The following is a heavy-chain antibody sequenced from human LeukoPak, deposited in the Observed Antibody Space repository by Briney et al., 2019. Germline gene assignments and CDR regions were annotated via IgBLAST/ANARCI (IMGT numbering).Heavy chain of an antibody. D-gene: IGHD2-2*02. CDR3: ARGSEYQLPYTAFDI. CDR2: IYTSGST. Sequence: SETLSLTCTVSGGSISSYYWSWIRQPAGKGLEWIGRIYTSGSTNYNPSLKSRVTMSVDTSKNQFSLKLSSVTAADTAVYYCARGSEYQLPYTAFDIWGQGTMVTVSS. V-gene: IGHV4-4*07. J-gene: IGHJ3*02. CDR1: GGSISSYY.